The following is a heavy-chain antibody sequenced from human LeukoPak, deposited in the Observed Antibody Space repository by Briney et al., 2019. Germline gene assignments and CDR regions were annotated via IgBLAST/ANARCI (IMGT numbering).Heavy chain of an antibody. J-gene: IGHJ4*02. V-gene: IGHV4-34*01. D-gene: IGHD6-19*01. CDR1: GGSFSGYY. CDR2: INHSGST. CDR3: ARRYSSGWYLPDY. Sequence: SETLSLACAVYGGSFSGYYWSWIRQPPGKGLEWIGEINHSGSTNFNPSLKSRVTISVDTSKNQFSLKLSSVTAADTAVYYCARRYSSGWYLPDYWGRGTLVTVSS.